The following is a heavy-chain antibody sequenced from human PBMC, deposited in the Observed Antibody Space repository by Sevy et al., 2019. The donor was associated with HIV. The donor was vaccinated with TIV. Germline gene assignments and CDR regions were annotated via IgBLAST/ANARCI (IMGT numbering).Heavy chain of an antibody. CDR2: IYPDDSDT. CDR3: ARHHASYGVTGYYYYSGLDV. Sequence: GESLKISCKGSEYSFRTYWIGWVRQMPGRGLVWMGIIYPDDSDTRYSPSFQGQVTISADKSINTAYLQWNSLRASDSAMYYCARHHASYGVTGYYYYSGLDVWGQGTTVTVSS. D-gene: IGHD4-17*01. J-gene: IGHJ6*02. V-gene: IGHV5-51*01. CDR1: EYSFRTYW.